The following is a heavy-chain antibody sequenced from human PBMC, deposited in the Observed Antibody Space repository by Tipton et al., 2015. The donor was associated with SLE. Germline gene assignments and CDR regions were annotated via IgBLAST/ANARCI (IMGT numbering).Heavy chain of an antibody. D-gene: IGHD3-10*01. Sequence: QLVQSGAEVKKPGASVQVSCKTSGHTFSGQFLHWVRQAPGQGLEWVGRIIPGTGNTIIAQKFQDRVTVTRDTSITTVYMELKNLISEDTATYYCTRGGLGRGLGAFDIWGQGTMVAVSS. CDR1: GHTFSGQF. V-gene: IGHV1-2*06. J-gene: IGHJ3*02. CDR3: TRGGLGRGLGAFDI. CDR2: IIPGTGNT.